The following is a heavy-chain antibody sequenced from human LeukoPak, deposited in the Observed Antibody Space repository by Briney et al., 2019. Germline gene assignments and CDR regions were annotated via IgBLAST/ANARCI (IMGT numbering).Heavy chain of an antibody. V-gene: IGHV1-2*02. CDR1: GYTFTGYY. J-gene: IGHJ3*02. CDR3: ARDARIAAAGNAFDI. D-gene: IGHD6-13*01. Sequence: GASVKVSCKASGYTFTGYYMHWVRQAPGQGLEWMGWINPNSGGTNYAQKFQGRVTMTRDTSISTAYMELSTLRSDDTAVYYCARDARIAAAGNAFDIWGQGTMVTVSS. CDR2: INPNSGGT.